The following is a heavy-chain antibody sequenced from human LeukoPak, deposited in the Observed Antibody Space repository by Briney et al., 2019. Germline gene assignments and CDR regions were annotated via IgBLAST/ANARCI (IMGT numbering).Heavy chain of an antibody. CDR1: GFTVSSSY. Sequence: GGSLRLSCAASGFTVSSSYMSWVRQAPGKGLEWVSIISSAGTTYYADSVKGRFTISRDNSKNTVYLQVNSLRDEDTAVYYCARALEAANTYYFDYWGQGTMVTVSS. CDR3: ARALEAANTYYFDY. V-gene: IGHV3-66*01. D-gene: IGHD6-13*01. J-gene: IGHJ4*02. CDR2: ISSAGTT.